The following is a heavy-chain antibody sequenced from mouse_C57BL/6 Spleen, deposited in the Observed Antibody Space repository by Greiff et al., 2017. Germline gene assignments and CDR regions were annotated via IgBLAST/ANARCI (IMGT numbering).Heavy chain of an antibody. D-gene: IGHD1-1*01. CDR3: ARENYGSSYWYFDV. CDR1: GFNIKDYY. V-gene: IGHV14-2*01. CDR2: IDPEDGET. Sequence: VQLKQSGAELVKPGASVKLSCTASGFNIKDYYMHWVKQRTEQGLEWIGRIDPEDGETKSAPKFQGKATITADTSSNTAYLQLSSLTSEDTAVYYCARENYGSSYWYFDVWGTGTTVTVSS. J-gene: IGHJ1*03.